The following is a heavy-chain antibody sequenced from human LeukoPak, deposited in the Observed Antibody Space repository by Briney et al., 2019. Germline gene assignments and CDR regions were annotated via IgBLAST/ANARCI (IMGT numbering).Heavy chain of an antibody. J-gene: IGHJ3*02. CDR3: AGVMTTVTPGAFDI. D-gene: IGHD4-17*01. CDR1: GGTFSSYA. Sequence: GSSVKVSCKASGGTFSSYAISWVRQAPGQGLEWMGGNIPIFGTANYAQKFQGRVTITTDESTSTAYMELSSLRSEDTAVYYCAGVMTTVTPGAFDIWGQGTMVTVSS. CDR2: NIPIFGTA. V-gene: IGHV1-69*05.